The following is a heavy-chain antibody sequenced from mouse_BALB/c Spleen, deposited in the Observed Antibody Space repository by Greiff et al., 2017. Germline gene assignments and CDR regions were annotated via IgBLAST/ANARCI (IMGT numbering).Heavy chain of an antibody. J-gene: IGHJ4*01. V-gene: IGHV5-6*02. D-gene: IGHD2-4*01. Sequence: EVMLVESGGDLVKPGGSLKLSCAASGFTFSSYGMSWVRQTPDKRLEWVATISSGGSYTYYPDSVKGRFTISRDNAKNTLYLQMSSLKSEDTAMYYCARQMGDDYDGRRYYYAMDYWGQGTSVTVSS. CDR1: GFTFSSYG. CDR2: ISSGGSYT. CDR3: ARQMGDDYDGRRYYYAMDY.